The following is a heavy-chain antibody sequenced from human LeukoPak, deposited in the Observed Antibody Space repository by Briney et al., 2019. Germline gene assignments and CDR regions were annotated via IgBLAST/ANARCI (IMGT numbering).Heavy chain of an antibody. Sequence: SVKVSCKASGGTFSSYAISWVRQAPGQGLEWMGGIIPIFGTANYAQKFQGRVTITADESTSTAYMELSRLRSDDTAVYYCARTPGVGYYDSSGYYSIWGQGTLVTVSS. CDR1: GGTFSSYA. CDR3: ARTPGVGYYDSSGYYSI. J-gene: IGHJ4*02. V-gene: IGHV1-69*13. D-gene: IGHD3-22*01. CDR2: IIPIFGTA.